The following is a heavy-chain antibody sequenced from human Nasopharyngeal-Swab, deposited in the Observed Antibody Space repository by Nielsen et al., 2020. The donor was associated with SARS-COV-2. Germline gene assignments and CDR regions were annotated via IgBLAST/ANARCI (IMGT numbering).Heavy chain of an antibody. V-gene: IGHV4-59*01. CDR2: IYYSGST. CDR1: GGSISSYY. Sequence: SETLSLTCTVSGGSISSYYWSWIRQPPGKGLEWIGYIYYSGSTNYNPSLKSQVTISVDTSKNQFSLKLSSVTAADTAVYYCAKIVVVPAARVFSYYYYMDVWGKGTTVTVSS. D-gene: IGHD2-2*01. CDR3: AKIVVVPAARVFSYYYYMDV. J-gene: IGHJ6*03.